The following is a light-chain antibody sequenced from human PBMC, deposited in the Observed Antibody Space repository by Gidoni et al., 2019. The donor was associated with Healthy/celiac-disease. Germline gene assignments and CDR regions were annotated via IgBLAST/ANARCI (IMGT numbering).Light chain of an antibody. J-gene: IGKJ4*01. CDR3: QQRSSSLT. V-gene: IGKV3-11*01. CDR1: QIIGNY. Sequence: EVLFTQSPATLSLSPGEAATLSCRASQIIGNYLGWYQQKPGQAPRLLIYDASNRATGIPARFSGSGSGTDFTITSSSLEAEDFAVYYCQQRSSSLTFGGGTKVEIK. CDR2: DAS.